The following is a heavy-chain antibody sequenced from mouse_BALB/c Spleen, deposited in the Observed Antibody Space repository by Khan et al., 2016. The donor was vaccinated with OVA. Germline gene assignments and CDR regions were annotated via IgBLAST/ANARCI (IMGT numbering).Heavy chain of an antibody. D-gene: IGHD1-1*01. CDR1: GYSFTSYY. Sequence: VQLQQSGPELMKPGASVKISCKASGYSFTSYYIHWVKQSHGKTLEWIGYIDPFNGDSTYNQKFKGKATLTVDKSSSTAYMFLSTLTSEDSAVYYCARHGSTSWFAYWGQGTLVTVSA. CDR2: IDPFNGDS. J-gene: IGHJ3*01. V-gene: IGHV1-31*01. CDR3: ARHGSTSWFAY.